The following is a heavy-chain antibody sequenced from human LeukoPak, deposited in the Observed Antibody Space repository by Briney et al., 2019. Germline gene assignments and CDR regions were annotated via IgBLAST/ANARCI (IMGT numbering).Heavy chain of an antibody. Sequence: ASVKVSCEASGYTFTSYGISWVRQAPGQGLEWMGWISAYDGNTNYAQKLQGRVTMTTDTSTSTAYMELRSLRSDDTAVYYCARYGVVRRYYYYYYMDVWGKGTTVTVSS. CDR2: ISAYDGNT. D-gene: IGHD3-3*01. CDR3: ARYGVVRRYYYYYYMDV. V-gene: IGHV1-18*01. J-gene: IGHJ6*03. CDR1: GYTFTSYG.